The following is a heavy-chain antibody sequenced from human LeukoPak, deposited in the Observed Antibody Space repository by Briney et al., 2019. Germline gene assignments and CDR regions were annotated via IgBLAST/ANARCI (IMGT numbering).Heavy chain of an antibody. D-gene: IGHD2-15*01. CDR3: AKGTLGQCGGSRCYPFDY. CDR1: GFTFTTYA. Sequence: GGSLRLSCAASGFTFTTYAMTWVRQAPGKGLECVSVITGNGVDTAYADSVQGRFTISRDNSKNTLYLQMNSLRAEDTAVYYCAKGTLGQCGGSRCYPFDYWGQGTLVTVSS. J-gene: IGHJ4*02. CDR2: ITGNGVDT. V-gene: IGHV3-23*01.